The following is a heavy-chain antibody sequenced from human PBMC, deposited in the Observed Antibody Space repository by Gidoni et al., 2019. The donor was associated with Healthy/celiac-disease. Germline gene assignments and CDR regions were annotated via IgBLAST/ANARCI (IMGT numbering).Heavy chain of an antibody. CDR1: GGSCSGYY. Sequence: QVQLQQWGAGLLKPSETLSLTCAVYGGSCSGYYWSWIRQPPGKGLEWIGEINHSGRTHYIPSLKSRVTISVYTSKNQFSLKLGSVSAADTAVYYCARKSTAFDIWGQGTMVTVSS. J-gene: IGHJ3*02. V-gene: IGHV4-34*01. D-gene: IGHD2-2*01. CDR2: INHSGRT. CDR3: ARKSTAFDI.